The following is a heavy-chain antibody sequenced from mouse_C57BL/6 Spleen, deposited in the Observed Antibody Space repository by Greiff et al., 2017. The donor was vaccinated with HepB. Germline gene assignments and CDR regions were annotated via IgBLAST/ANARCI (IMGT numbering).Heavy chain of an antibody. CDR3: ARRTITTVVAPYWYFDV. J-gene: IGHJ1*03. Sequence: VQLQQPGAELVMPGASVKLPCKASGYTFTSYWMHWVKQRPGQGLEWIGEIDPSDSYTNYNQKFKGKSTLTVDKSSSTAYMQLSSLTSEDSAVYYCARRTITTVVAPYWYFDVWGTGTTVTVSS. D-gene: IGHD1-1*01. V-gene: IGHV1-69*01. CDR1: GYTFTSYW. CDR2: IDPSDSYT.